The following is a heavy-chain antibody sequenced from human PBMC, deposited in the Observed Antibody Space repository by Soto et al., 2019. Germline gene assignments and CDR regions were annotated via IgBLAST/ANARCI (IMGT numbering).Heavy chain of an antibody. CDR1: GYTFTSYG. Sequence: GTSVKGSCKSSGYTFTSYGISWVRQAPGQGLEWMGWISAYNGNTNYAQKLQGRVTMTTDTSTSTAYMELRSLRSDDTAVYYCARSSPGYDFWSGYYSGGNFDYWGQGTLVTVSS. J-gene: IGHJ4*02. V-gene: IGHV1-18*01. D-gene: IGHD3-3*01. CDR3: ARSSPGYDFWSGYYSGGNFDY. CDR2: ISAYNGNT.